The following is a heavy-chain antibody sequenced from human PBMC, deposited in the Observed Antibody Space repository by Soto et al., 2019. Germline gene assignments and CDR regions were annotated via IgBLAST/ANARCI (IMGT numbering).Heavy chain of an antibody. D-gene: IGHD2-2*01. CDR3: ARERYCSSTSCYDYYYYYMDV. V-gene: IGHV4-31*03. CDR1: GGSISSGGYY. J-gene: IGHJ6*03. CDR2: IYYSGST. Sequence: SETLSLTCTVSGGSISSGGYYWSWIRQHPGKGLEWIGYIYYSGSTYYNPSLKSRVTISVDTSKNQFSLKLSSVTAADTAAYYCARERYCSSTSCYDYYYYYMDVWGKGTTVTVSS.